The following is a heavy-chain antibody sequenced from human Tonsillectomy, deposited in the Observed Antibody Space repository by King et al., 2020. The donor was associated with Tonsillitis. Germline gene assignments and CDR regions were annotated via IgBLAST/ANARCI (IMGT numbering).Heavy chain of an antibody. D-gene: IGHD3-9*01. Sequence: QLVQSGAEVKKPGSSVKVSCKASGGTFNNYAIIWVRQAPGQGLEWMGGILPIFGTPTYAQRFQGRVIVTPDASTSTAHMELSSLTSDDTAVYYCAIDYDILTGYARGYFDYWGQGTLVTVSS. CDR2: ILPIFGTP. V-gene: IGHV1-69*05. CDR3: AIDYDILTGYARGYFDY. J-gene: IGHJ4*02. CDR1: GGTFNNYA.